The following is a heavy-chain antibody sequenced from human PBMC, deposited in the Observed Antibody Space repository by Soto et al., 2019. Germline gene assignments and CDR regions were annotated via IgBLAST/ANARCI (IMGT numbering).Heavy chain of an antibody. CDR3: ARGPLSAAHYYYYGMDV. Sequence: PGGSLRLSCAASGFTFSSYGMHWVRQAPGKGLEWVAVIWYDGSNKYYADSVKGRFTISRDNSKNTLYLQMNSLRAEDTAVYYCARGPLSAAHYYYYGMDVWGQGTTVTVSS. CDR1: GFTFSSYG. J-gene: IGHJ6*02. D-gene: IGHD2-2*01. CDR2: IWYDGSNK. V-gene: IGHV3-33*01.